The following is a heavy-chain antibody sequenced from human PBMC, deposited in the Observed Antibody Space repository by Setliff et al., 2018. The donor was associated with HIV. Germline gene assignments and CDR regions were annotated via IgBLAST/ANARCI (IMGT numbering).Heavy chain of an antibody. CDR2: VYTSGIT. D-gene: IGHD6-19*01. Sequence: SETLSLTCNVSGASTNAYFLSWVRHPAGKGLEWIGHVYTSGITNHNPSLKSRVTMSLDTSKEQFSLRLRSVTAADTAIYYCAREPSPSQWQPLYFDVWGRGILVTVSS. J-gene: IGHJ4*02. CDR3: AREPSPSQWQPLYFDV. CDR1: GASTNAYF. V-gene: IGHV4-4*07.